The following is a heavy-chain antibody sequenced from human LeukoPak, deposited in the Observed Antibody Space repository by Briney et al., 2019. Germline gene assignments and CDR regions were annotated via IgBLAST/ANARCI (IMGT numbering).Heavy chain of an antibody. D-gene: IGHD5-24*01. Sequence: PGGSLRLSCAASGFTFSSYSMNWVRQAPGKGLEWGSSISGSSVYIYYADSVQGRFTISRDNAKKSLFLQMNSLRAEDTAVYYCVRAMEMTTIGPGYWGQGTLVTVSS. CDR1: GFTFSSYS. J-gene: IGHJ4*02. V-gene: IGHV3-21*01. CDR3: VRAMEMTTIGPGY. CDR2: ISGSSVYI.